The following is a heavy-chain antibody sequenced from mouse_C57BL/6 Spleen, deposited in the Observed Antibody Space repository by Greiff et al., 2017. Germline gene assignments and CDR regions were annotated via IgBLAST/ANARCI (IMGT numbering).Heavy chain of an antibody. J-gene: IGHJ4*01. V-gene: IGHV1-76*01. CDR1: GYTFTDYY. CDR3: AMGATAQATGAMDY. CDR2: IYPGSGNT. D-gene: IGHD3-2*02. Sequence: VNVVESGAELVRPGASVKLSCKASGYTFTDYYINWVKQRPGQGLEWIARIYPGSGNTYYNEKFKGKATLTAEKSSSTAYMQLSSLTSEDSAVYFCAMGATAQATGAMDYWGQGTSVTVSS.